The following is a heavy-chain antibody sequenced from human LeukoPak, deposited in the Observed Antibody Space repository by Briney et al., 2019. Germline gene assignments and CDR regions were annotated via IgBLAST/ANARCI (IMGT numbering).Heavy chain of an antibody. CDR2: INHSGST. V-gene: IGHV4-34*01. CDR3: ARGHRHWYFDL. CDR1: GGPFSGYY. Sequence: SETLSLTCAVYGGPFSGYYWSWIRQPPGKGLEWIGEINHSGSTNYNPSLKSRVTISVDTSKNQFSLKLSSVTAADTAVYYCARGHRHWYFDLWGRGTLVTVSS. J-gene: IGHJ2*01.